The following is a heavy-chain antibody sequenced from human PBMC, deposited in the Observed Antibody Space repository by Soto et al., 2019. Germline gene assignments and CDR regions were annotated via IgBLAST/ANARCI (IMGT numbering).Heavy chain of an antibody. CDR3: ARDAAVGLFDY. CDR2: ISAYNGNT. V-gene: IGHV1-18*01. J-gene: IGHJ4*02. D-gene: IGHD3-3*01. CDR1: GYTFTSYG. Sequence: QVQLVQSGAEVKKPGASVKVSCKASGYTFTSYGISWVRQAPGQGLEWMGWISAYNGNTNYAQKLQGRVTMTTDTSTSTAYMGLRSRRSDATAVYCWARDAAVGLFDYWGQGTLVTVSS.